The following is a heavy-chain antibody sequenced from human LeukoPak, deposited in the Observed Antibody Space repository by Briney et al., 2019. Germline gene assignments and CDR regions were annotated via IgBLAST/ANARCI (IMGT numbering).Heavy chain of an antibody. V-gene: IGHV1-8*01. Sequence: GASVKVSCKASGYTFTSYGINWVRQATGRGLEWMGWMNPNSGNTGYAQKFQGRVTMTRNTSISTAYMELSSLRSEDTAVYYCARWGRYCSSTSCYSFDPWGQGTLVTVFS. CDR2: MNPNSGNT. J-gene: IGHJ5*02. D-gene: IGHD2-2*01. CDR3: ARWGRYCSSTSCYSFDP. CDR1: GYTFTSYG.